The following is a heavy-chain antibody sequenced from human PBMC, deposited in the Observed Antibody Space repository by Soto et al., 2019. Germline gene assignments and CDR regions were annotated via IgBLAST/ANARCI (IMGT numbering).Heavy chain of an antibody. V-gene: IGHV3-23*01. CDR2: ISGSGGST. J-gene: IGHJ4*02. CDR1: GFTFSSYA. Sequence: HPGGSLRLSCAASGFTFSSYAMSWVRQAPGKGLEWVSAISGSGGSTYYADSVKGRVTISRDNSKNRLYLQMNSLRGEDTAVYYCAPDPQSRFGELLLGYWGQRTLITLSS. D-gene: IGHD3-10*01. CDR3: APDPQSRFGELLLGY.